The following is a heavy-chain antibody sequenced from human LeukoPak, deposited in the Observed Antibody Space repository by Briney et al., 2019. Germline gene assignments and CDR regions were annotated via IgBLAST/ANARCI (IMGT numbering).Heavy chain of an antibody. Sequence: GGSLRLSCAASGFTFSSYAMSWFGQAPGKGLDWFSAIRGSGGSTYYADSVKGRFTISRDNSKNTLYLQMNSLRAEDTAVYYCAKNPLNYYGSGSPSAFDYWGQGTLVTVSS. V-gene: IGHV3-23*01. J-gene: IGHJ4*02. D-gene: IGHD3-10*01. CDR1: GFTFSSYA. CDR3: AKNPLNYYGSGSPSAFDY. CDR2: IRGSGGST.